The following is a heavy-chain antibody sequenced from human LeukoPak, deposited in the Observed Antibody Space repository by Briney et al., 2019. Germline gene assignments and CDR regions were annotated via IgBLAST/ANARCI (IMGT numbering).Heavy chain of an antibody. D-gene: IGHD1-20*01. CDR3: AKRECSDNNCYFVN. CDR2: LSASGDST. CDR1: GFTLSSYG. V-gene: IGHV3-23*01. J-gene: IGHJ4*02. Sequence: GGSLRLSCAASGFTLSSYGMSWVRQAPAKGLEWVSTLSASGDSTYYVDSVKGRFTISRDNSKNTLYLQMDSLRAEDTAVYYCAKRECSDNNCYFVNWGQGTLATVSS.